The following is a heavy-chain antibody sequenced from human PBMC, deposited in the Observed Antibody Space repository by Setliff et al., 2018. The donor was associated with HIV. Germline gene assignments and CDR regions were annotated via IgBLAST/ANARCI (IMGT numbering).Heavy chain of an antibody. V-gene: IGHV3-23*01. Sequence: PGGSLRLSCGASGFSFDVYAMSWVRQAPGQGLEWVSSISHRDGNTYYVDSVKGRFTISRDNAKSSLYLQMNSLGVEDTAVYYCAKDCDYFDSSAYYDALDMWGQGTMVTVSS. CDR1: GFSFDVYA. J-gene: IGHJ3*02. D-gene: IGHD3-22*01. CDR2: ISHRDGNT. CDR3: AKDCDYFDSSAYYDALDM.